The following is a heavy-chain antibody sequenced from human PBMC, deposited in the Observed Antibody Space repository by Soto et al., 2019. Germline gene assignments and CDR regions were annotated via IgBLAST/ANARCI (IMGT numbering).Heavy chain of an antibody. D-gene: IGHD2-21*02. CDR2: IKTKTDGGTT. CDR3: TTGVTSRGMDV. V-gene: IGHV3-15*01. J-gene: IGHJ6*02. Sequence: EVQLVESGGGLVKPGGSLRLSCAASGFTFSNAWMSWVRQAPGKGLEWVGRIKTKTDGGTTDYAAPVTGRFTISRDHSKNTLYLQMNSLKTENTAVYYCTTGVTSRGMDVWGQGTTVTVSS. CDR1: GFTFSNAW.